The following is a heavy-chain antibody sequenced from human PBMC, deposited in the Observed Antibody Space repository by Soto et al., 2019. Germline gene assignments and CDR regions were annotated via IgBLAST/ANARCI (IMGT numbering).Heavy chain of an antibody. D-gene: IGHD2-21*02. Sequence: EVQLVESGGGLVQPGGSLRLSCAASGFTFSSYSMNWVRQAPGKGLEWVSYISSSSSTIYYADSVKGRFTISRDNAMNSLYLQMNSLRDDDTAVYYCARAYALLVVVTATYWYFALWGRGTLVTVSS. CDR3: ARAYALLVVVTATYWYFAL. V-gene: IGHV3-48*02. CDR2: ISSSSSTI. CDR1: GFTFSSYS. J-gene: IGHJ2*01.